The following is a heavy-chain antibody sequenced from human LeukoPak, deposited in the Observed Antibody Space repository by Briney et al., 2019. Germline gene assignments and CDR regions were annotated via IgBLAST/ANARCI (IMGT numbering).Heavy chain of an antibody. Sequence: SETLSLTCTVSGGSISSGSYYWSWIRQPAGKGLEWIGRIYTSGSTDCNPSLKSRVTISVDTSKNQFSLKLSSVTAADTAVYYCARRSNWGSRRQAFDIWGQGTMVTVSS. D-gene: IGHD7-27*01. V-gene: IGHV4-61*02. CDR1: GGSISSGSYY. J-gene: IGHJ3*02. CDR3: ARRSNWGSRRQAFDI. CDR2: IYTSGST.